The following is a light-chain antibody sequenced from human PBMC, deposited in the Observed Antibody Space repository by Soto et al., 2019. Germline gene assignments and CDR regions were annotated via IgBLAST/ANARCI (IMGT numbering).Light chain of an antibody. J-gene: IGLJ2*01. Sequence: QSVLTQPPSASGTPGQSVTIPCTGTSSDVGDYNYVSWYQQHPGKAPKLVIYEVSRRPSGVPDRFSGSKSGNTACLTVSGLQAEDEADYYCSSNAGSNNLVFGGGTKLTVL. CDR3: SSNAGSNNLV. CDR1: SSDVGDYNY. CDR2: EVS. V-gene: IGLV2-8*01.